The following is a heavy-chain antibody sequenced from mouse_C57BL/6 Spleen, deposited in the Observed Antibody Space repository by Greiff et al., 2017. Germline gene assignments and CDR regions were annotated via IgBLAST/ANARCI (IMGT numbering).Heavy chain of an antibody. CDR3: ARTGGSSYGYAMDY. V-gene: IGHV1-77*01. D-gene: IGHD1-1*01. J-gene: IGHJ4*01. CDR2: IGPGSGST. Sequence: VQLQQPGAELVKPGASVKISCKASGYTFTDYYINWVKQRPGQGLEWIGKIGPGSGSTYYNEKFKGKATLTADKSSSTAYMQLSSLTSEDSAVYFGARTGGSSYGYAMDYWGQGTSVTVSS. CDR1: GYTFTDYY.